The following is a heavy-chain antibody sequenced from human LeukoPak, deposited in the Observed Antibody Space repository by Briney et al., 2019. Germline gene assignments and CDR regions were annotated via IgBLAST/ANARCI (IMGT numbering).Heavy chain of an antibody. CDR3: ARGVGATNFEY. CDR2: INHSGST. Sequence: SETLSLTCAVYGGSFSVYYWSWIRQPPGKGLEWIGEINHSGSTNYNPSLKSRVTISVDTSKNLFSLKLSSVTAADTAVYYCARGVGATNFEYWGQGTLVTVSS. D-gene: IGHD1-26*01. CDR1: GGSFSVYY. V-gene: IGHV4-34*01. J-gene: IGHJ4*02.